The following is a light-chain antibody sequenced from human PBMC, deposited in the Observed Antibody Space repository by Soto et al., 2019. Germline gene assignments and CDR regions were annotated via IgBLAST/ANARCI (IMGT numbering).Light chain of an antibody. J-gene: IGKJ1*01. Sequence: IQMAQSPSALYASVRERVNMSWRASQSISSWLAWYQQKPGKAPKLLIYDASSLESGVPSRFSGSGSGTEFTLTISSLQPDDFATYYCQQYNSYSTWTFGQGTKVDI. CDR3: QQYNSYSTWT. CDR2: DAS. V-gene: IGKV1-5*01. CDR1: QSISSW.